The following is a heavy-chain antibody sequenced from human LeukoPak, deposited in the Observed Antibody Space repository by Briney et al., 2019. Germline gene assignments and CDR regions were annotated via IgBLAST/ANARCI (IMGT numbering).Heavy chain of an antibody. V-gene: IGHV3-33*06. CDR2: IWYDGSNK. CDR1: GFTFSSYG. J-gene: IGHJ4*02. Sequence: GGSLRLSCAASGFTFSSYGVHWVRQAPGKGLEWVAVIWYDGSNKYYADSVKGRFTISRDNSKNTLYLQMNSLRAEDTAVYYCAKRALTYYYDTPDYWGQGTLVTVSS. CDR3: AKRALTYYYDTPDY. D-gene: IGHD3-22*01.